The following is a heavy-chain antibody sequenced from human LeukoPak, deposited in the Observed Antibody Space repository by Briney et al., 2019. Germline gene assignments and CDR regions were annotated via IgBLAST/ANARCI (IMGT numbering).Heavy chain of an antibody. D-gene: IGHD3-3*01. Sequence: GASVKVSCKVSGYTLTELSMHWVRQAPGKGLERRGGFDPEDGETIYAQKFQGRVTMTEDTSTDTAYMELSSLRSEDTAVYYCATDLLTIFGVVMPSFDYWGQGTLVTVSS. CDR2: FDPEDGET. CDR1: GYTLTELS. J-gene: IGHJ4*02. V-gene: IGHV1-24*01. CDR3: ATDLLTIFGVVMPSFDY.